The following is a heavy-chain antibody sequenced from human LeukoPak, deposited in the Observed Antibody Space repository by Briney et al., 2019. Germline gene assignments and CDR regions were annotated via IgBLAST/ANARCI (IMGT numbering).Heavy chain of an antibody. CDR2: ISPNSGGP. J-gene: IGHJ4*02. CDR3: ARGIQLIAVAGTPTYYFDY. CDR1: GYNFTGYY. D-gene: IGHD6-19*01. Sequence: EASVKVSCKASGYNFTGYYMHWMRQAPGQGLEWMGWISPNSGGPTYAHKFQGRVTMTRDTSISTAYMELSRLRSDDTAVYYCARGIQLIAVAGTPTYYFDYWGQGTLVTVSS. V-gene: IGHV1-2*07.